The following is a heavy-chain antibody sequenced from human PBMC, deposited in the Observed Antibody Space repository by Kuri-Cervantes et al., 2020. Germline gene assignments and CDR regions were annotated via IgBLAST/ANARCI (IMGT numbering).Heavy chain of an antibody. Sequence: GESLKISCAASGFTFSSYSMNWVRQAPGKGLGWVSRINSDGSSTSYADSVKGRFTISRDNAKNTLYLQMKSLRAEDTAVYYCAREQRTIPYYYEDWGQGTLVTVSS. CDR3: AREQRTIPYYYED. V-gene: IGHV3-74*01. J-gene: IGHJ4*02. CDR1: GFTFSSYS. CDR2: INSDGSST. D-gene: IGHD2-21*01.